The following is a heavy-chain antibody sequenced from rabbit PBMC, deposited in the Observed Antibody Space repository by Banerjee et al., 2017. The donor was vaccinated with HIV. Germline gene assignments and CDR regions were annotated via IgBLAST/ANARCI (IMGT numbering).Heavy chain of an antibody. CDR3: ARERLYSYDAYGELRL. Sequence: QQLVESGGDLVKPGASLALTCKASGFDLSGYYYMCWVRQAPGKGLEWIACIYVSGSGSTYYASWAKGRFTISKTSSTTVTLQMTSLTAADTATYFCARERLYSYDAYGELRLWGPGTLVTVS. CDR1: GFDLSGYYY. D-gene: IGHD2-1*01. J-gene: IGHJ4*01. CDR2: IYVSGSGST. V-gene: IGHV1S40*01.